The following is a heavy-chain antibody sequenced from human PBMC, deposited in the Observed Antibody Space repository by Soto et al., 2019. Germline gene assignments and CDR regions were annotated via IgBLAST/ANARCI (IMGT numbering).Heavy chain of an antibody. J-gene: IGHJ4*02. CDR3: AREPPEVRNY. CDR1: GFTFSSYS. D-gene: IGHD3-10*01. V-gene: IGHV3-21*01. Sequence: EVQLVESGGGLVKPGGSLRLSCAASGFTFSSYSMNWVRQAPGKGLEWVSSISSSSSYIYYADSVKGRFTISRDNAKNSLYLQMNSLRVEETAVYYCAREPPEVRNYWGQGTLVTVSS. CDR2: ISSSSSYI.